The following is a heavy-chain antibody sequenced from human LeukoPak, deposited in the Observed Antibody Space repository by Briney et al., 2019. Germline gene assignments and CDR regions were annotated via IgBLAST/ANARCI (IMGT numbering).Heavy chain of an antibody. CDR2: ISGSGGST. V-gene: IGHV3-23*01. D-gene: IGHD3-22*01. J-gene: IGHJ3*01. Sequence: GGSLRLSCAASGFTFSSYAMSWVRQAPGKGLEWVSAISGSGGSTYYADSVKGRFTFSRDNSKNTLYLQMNSLRAEDTAVYYCAKVGPTTSVIVSAFDVWGQGTMVTVSS. CDR1: GFTFSSYA. CDR3: AKVGPTTSVIVSAFDV.